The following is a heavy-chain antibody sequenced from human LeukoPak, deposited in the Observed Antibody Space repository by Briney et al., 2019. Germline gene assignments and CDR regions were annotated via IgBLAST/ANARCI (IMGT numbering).Heavy chain of an antibody. V-gene: IGHV3-30*02. CDR2: IRYDGSNK. CDR3: ATDRPGIVGATPYYFDY. CDR1: GFTFSSYG. Sequence: GGSLRLSCAASGFTFSSYGMHWVRQAPGKGLEWVAFIRYDGSNKYYADSVKGRFTISRDNSKNTLYLQMNSLRAEDTAVYYCATDRPGIVGATPYYFDYWGQGTLVTVSS. D-gene: IGHD1-26*01. J-gene: IGHJ4*02.